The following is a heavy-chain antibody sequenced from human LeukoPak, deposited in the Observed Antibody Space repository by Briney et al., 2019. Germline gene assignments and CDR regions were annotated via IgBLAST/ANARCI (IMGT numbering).Heavy chain of an antibody. CDR3: ARPHNNSLDNAFDI. J-gene: IGHJ3*02. D-gene: IGHD1/OR15-1a*01. CDR1: GFTFSSYA. CDR2: IEVGGAIT. Sequence: GGSLRLSCAASGFTFSSYAMTWVRRAPGKGLEWVSTIEVGGAITHYAASVKGRFTISRDNSENTLYLQMNNLRAEDTAVYYCARPHNNSLDNAFDIWGQGTWVTVSS. V-gene: IGHV3-23*01.